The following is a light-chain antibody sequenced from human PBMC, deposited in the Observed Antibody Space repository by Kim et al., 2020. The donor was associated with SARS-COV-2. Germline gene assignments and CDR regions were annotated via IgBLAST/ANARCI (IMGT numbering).Light chain of an antibody. CDR3: QQSSSTPHT. Sequence: DIQMTQSPSSLSASVGDRVTVTCRAGQSISSYLNWYQQKPGKAPKLLIYAASSLQSGVPSRFSGSGSGTDFTLTISSLQPEDFATYYCQQSSSTPHTFGQGTKLEIK. CDR2: AAS. CDR1: QSISSY. J-gene: IGKJ2*01. V-gene: IGKV1-39*01.